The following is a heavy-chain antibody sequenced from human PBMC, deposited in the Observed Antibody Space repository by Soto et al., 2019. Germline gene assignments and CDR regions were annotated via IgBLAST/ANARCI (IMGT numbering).Heavy chain of an antibody. CDR2: IYYSGST. Sequence: QVQLQESGPGLVKPSETLSLTCTVSGGSISSYYWSWNRQPPGKGLEWIGYIYYSGSTNYNPSLKSRVTISADTSKNQFSLKLSSVTAADTAVYYCARHWGFWADFWGQGTLVTVSS. D-gene: IGHD3-16*01. V-gene: IGHV4-59*08. J-gene: IGHJ4*02. CDR1: GGSISSYY. CDR3: ARHWGFWADF.